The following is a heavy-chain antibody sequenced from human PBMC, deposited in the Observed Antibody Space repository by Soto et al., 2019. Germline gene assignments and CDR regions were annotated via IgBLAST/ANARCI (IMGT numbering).Heavy chain of an antibody. CDR3: XXXXXXXAXGGYPYYYDY. D-gene: IGHD2-15*01. V-gene: IGHV4-4*02. CDR2: IYHSGST. CDR1: GGSISSNNW. J-gene: IGHJ4*02. Sequence: QMQLKQSGPGLVKPSGTLSLTCAVSGGSISSNNWWTWVRQPPGKGLEWIGEIYHSGSTNYNPSLKSRVTISVXKSKNQFSLXLTSVXXADTAVYXXXXXXXXXAXGGYPYYYDYWGRGTLVTVSS.